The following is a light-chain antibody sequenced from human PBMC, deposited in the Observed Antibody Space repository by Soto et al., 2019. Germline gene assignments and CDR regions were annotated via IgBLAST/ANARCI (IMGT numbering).Light chain of an antibody. CDR2: LGS. J-gene: IGKJ4*01. Sequence: DIVMTQSPLSLPVTPGEPASISCKSSQSLLHSNGYNFLDWYLQKPGQSPHLLIYLGSNRASGVPDRFSGSGSGTDFTLNISRVEAEDVGVYYCLQALQTPKTFGGGTKVEIK. CDR3: LQALQTPKT. CDR1: QSLLHSNGYNF. V-gene: IGKV2-28*01.